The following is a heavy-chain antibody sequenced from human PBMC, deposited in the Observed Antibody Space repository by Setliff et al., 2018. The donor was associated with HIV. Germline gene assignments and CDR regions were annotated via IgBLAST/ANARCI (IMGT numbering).Heavy chain of an antibody. D-gene: IGHD3-3*02. J-gene: IGHJ4*02. CDR3: ARDRAAFRLTY. Sequence: SETLSLTCTVSGGSISSGGYYWSWIRQHPGKGPEWIGYIYYNGSTYYNPSLKSRVSMSMDTSKDQVSLKLSTVTAADTAVYYCARDRAAFRLTYWGQGTLVTVSS. CDR1: GGSISSGGYY. CDR2: IYYNGST. V-gene: IGHV4-31*03.